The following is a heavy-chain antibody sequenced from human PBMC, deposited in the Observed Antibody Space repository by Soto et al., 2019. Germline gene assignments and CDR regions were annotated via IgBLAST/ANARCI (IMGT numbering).Heavy chain of an antibody. V-gene: IGHV3-48*03. CDR2: ISSSGSTI. CDR3: ARDRGSGSYYNGAPYFDY. Sequence: PGGSLRLSCAASGFTFSSYEMNWVRRAPGKGLEWVSYISSSGSTIYYADSVKGRFTISRDNAKNSLYLQMNSLRAEDTAVYYCARDRGSGSYYNGAPYFDYWGQGTLVTVSS. J-gene: IGHJ4*02. D-gene: IGHD3-10*01. CDR1: GFTFSSYE.